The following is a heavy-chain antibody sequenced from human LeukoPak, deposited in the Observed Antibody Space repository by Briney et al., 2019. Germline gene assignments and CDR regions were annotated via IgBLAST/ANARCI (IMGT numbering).Heavy chain of an antibody. CDR2: ISSSGSTK. J-gene: IGHJ4*02. CDR1: GFSFSSYE. CDR3: ASHYGDYVWGHF. V-gene: IGHV3-48*03. D-gene: IGHD4-17*01. Sequence: GGSLRLSCAASGFSFSSYEMNWVRQAPGKGLEWVSYISSSGSTKYYADSAKGRFTISRDNAKNSLYLQLNSLRAEDTAVYYCASHYGDYVWGHFWGQGTLVTVSS.